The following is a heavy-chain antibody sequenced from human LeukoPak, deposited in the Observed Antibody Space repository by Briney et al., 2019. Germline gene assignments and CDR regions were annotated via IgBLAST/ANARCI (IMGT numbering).Heavy chain of an antibody. V-gene: IGHV3-30*02. CDR1: GFTFSSYG. CDR2: IRYDGSNK. Sequence: GGSLRLSCAASGFTFSSYGMHWVRQAPGKGLEWVAFIRYDGSNKYYADSVKGRFTISRDNSKNTLYLQMDSLSAEDTAVYYCARHEWGITNAFDIWGQGAMVTVSS. J-gene: IGHJ3*02. D-gene: IGHD1-14*01. CDR3: ARHEWGITNAFDI.